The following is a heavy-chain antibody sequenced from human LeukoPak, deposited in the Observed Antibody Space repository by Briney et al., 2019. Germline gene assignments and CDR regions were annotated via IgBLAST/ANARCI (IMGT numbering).Heavy chain of an antibody. CDR2: INPNSGGT. CDR1: GYTFTGYY. V-gene: IGHV1-2*02. CDR3: ARSSTVTTNYYYYYYMDV. Sequence: ASVKVSCKASGYTFTGYYMHWVRQAPGQGLEWMGWINPNSGGTNYAQKFQGRVTITRNTSISTAYMELSSLRSEDTAVYYCARSSTVTTNYYYYYYMDVWGKGTTVTVSS. J-gene: IGHJ6*03. D-gene: IGHD4-17*01.